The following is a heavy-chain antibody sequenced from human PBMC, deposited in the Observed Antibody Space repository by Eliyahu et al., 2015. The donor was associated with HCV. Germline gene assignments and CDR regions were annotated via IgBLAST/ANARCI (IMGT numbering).Heavy chain of an antibody. CDR3: ARGGYSKVDAFDI. J-gene: IGHJ3*02. V-gene: IGHV4-59*01. CDR1: GGSISSYF. Sequence: QVQLQESGPGLVKPSEILSLTCTVSGGSISSYFWSWIRQPPGKGLEWIGYIYYSGSTTYNPSLKSRLTISVDTSKNQFSLKLRSVTAADTAVYYCARGGYSKVDAFDIWGQGTMVTVSS. D-gene: IGHD4-11*01. CDR2: IYYSGST.